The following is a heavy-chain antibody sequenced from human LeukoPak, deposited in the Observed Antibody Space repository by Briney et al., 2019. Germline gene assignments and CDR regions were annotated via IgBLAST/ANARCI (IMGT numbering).Heavy chain of an antibody. CDR2: IHTSGST. J-gene: IGHJ5*02. CDR1: GDSISSGSYY. D-gene: IGHD6-13*01. CDR3: ARSIAVTGKNWLDP. V-gene: IGHV4-61*09. Sequence: RASETLSLTCTVSGDSISSGSYYWSWIRQPAGKGPEWIGHIHTSGSTKYNPSLKSRVTISLDTSENQFSLGLNSVTAADTAVYYCARSIAVTGKNWLDPWGQGTQVTVSS.